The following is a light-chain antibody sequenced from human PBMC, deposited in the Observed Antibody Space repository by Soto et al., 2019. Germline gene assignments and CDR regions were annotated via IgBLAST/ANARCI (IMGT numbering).Light chain of an antibody. CDR3: QQYQSYSRT. CDR1: QGISSW. V-gene: IGKV1D-16*01. J-gene: IGKJ1*01. CDR2: AAS. Sequence: DIQMTQSPSSVSASLLDRVTITCRASQGISSWLAWYQQKPGKAPKLLIYAASSLQSGVPSRFSGSGSGTDFTLTISSLKPDDFATYYCQQYQSYSRTFGQGTKVDIK.